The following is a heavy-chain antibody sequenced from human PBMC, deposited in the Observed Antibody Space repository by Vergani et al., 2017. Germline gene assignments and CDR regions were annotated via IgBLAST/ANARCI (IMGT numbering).Heavy chain of an antibody. V-gene: IGHV3-30-3*01. CDR3: ARDRGPNSGYDFGYFDY. CDR2: ISYDGSNK. J-gene: IGHJ4*02. Sequence: QVQLVESGGGLVKPGGSLRLSCAASGFTFSDYYMSWIRQAPGKGLEWVAVISYDGSNKYYADSVKGRFTISRDNSKNTLYLLMNSLRAEDTAVYYCARDRGPNSGYDFGYFDYWGQGTLVTVSS. D-gene: IGHD5-12*01. CDR1: GFTFSDYY.